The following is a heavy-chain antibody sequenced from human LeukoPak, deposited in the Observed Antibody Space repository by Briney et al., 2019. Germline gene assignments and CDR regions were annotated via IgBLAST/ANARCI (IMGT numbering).Heavy chain of an antibody. V-gene: IGHV3-48*04. Sequence: GGSLRLSCAASGFTFSSYSMNWVRQAPGKGLEWVSYITTTGNNAYYADSVKGRFTISRDNAKNSLYLQMNSLRAEDTAVYYCARSFSPHYYDSSGYFGYWGQGTLVTVSS. CDR3: ARSFSPHYYDSSGYFGY. J-gene: IGHJ4*02. D-gene: IGHD3-22*01. CDR2: ITTTGNNA. CDR1: GFTFSSYS.